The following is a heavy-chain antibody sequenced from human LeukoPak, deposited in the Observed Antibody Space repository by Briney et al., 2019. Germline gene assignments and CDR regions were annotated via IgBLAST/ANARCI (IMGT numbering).Heavy chain of an antibody. CDR3: ARQGPTVQPFDY. CDR2: IYPSDSDT. V-gene: IGHV5-51*01. Sequence: GESLKISCKGSGYIFTDYWIGWVRQMPGKGLEWMAIIYPSDSDTRYSPSFQGQVTISADKSISTAYLQWSSLKASDTAIYYCARQGPTVQPFDYWGQGTPVSVSS. CDR1: GYIFTDYW. J-gene: IGHJ4*02. D-gene: IGHD4-17*01.